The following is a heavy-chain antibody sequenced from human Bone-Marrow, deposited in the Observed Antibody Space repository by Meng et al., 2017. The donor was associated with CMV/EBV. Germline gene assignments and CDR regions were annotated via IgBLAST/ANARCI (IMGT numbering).Heavy chain of an antibody. J-gene: IGHJ3*02. CDR3: ARDKFLAATGTFDI. CDR1: AFTFNTYA. D-gene: IGHD2-15*01. CDR2: ISYDGSSK. V-gene: IGHV3-30-3*01. Sequence: GESLKISCAASAFTFNTYAMHWVRQAPGKGLEWVRQAPGKGLEWVAVISYDGSSKYYADSVKGRFTISRDNSKNTLYLQMNSLRAEDTAVYYCARDKFLAATGTFDIWGKGTMVTFSS.